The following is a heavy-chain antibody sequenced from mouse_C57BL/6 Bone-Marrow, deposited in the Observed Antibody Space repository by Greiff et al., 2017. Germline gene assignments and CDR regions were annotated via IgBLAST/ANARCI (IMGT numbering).Heavy chain of an antibody. V-gene: IGHV6-6*01. Sequence: DVMLVESGGGLVQPGGSMKLSCAASGFTFSDAWMDWVRPSPEKGLEWVAEIRNKANNHATYYAESVKGRFPISRDDSKSCVYLQMNSLRAEDTGIYYCTRNRGPYFDYWGQGTTLSVSS. D-gene: IGHD3-3*01. CDR2: IRNKANNHAT. CDR1: GFTFSDAW. CDR3: TRNRGPYFDY. J-gene: IGHJ2*01.